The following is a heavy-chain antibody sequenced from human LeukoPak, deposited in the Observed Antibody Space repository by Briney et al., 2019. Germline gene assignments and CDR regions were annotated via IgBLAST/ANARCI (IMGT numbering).Heavy chain of an antibody. Sequence: GESLKISCKGSGYSFTSYWIDCVRQMPGKGLEWMGIIYPGDSDTRYSPSFQGQVTISADKSISTAYLQWSSLKASDTAMYYCARQAPLHCSGGSCFGYWGQGTLVTVSS. V-gene: IGHV5-51*01. D-gene: IGHD2-15*01. CDR2: IYPGDSDT. CDR1: GYSFTSYW. J-gene: IGHJ4*02. CDR3: ARQAPLHCSGGSCFGY.